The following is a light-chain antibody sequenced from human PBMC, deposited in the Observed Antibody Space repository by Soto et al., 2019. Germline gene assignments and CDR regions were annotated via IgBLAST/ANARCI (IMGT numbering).Light chain of an antibody. Sequence: EIVMAQSPATLSVSPGEGATLSCRASQTVYSNLAWYQQKPGQAPRLLIDGASTRATGIPARFSGSGSGTEFALTISSLQSEDFAVYYCQQYNKWPLTVGGGTKVEIK. CDR3: QQYNKWPLT. V-gene: IGKV3-15*01. CDR1: QTVYSN. CDR2: GAS. J-gene: IGKJ4*01.